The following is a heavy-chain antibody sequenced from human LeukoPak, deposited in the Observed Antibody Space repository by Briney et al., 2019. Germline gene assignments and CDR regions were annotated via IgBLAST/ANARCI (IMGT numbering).Heavy chain of an antibody. CDR1: GYTFTSYG. D-gene: IGHD2-2*01. Sequence: ASVKVSCKASGYTFTSYGISWVRQAPGQGLEWMGWISAYNGNTSYAQKLQGRVTMTPDTSTSTAYMELSSLRSDDTAVYYCATNPPLVVVVPAAMIHYYYGMDVWGQGTTVTVSS. V-gene: IGHV1-18*01. J-gene: IGHJ6*02. CDR3: ATNPPLVVVVPAAMIHYYYGMDV. CDR2: ISAYNGNT.